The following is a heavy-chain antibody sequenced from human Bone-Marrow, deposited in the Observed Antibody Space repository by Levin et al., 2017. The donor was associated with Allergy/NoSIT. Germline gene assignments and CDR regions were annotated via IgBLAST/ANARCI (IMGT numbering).Heavy chain of an antibody. V-gene: IGHV3-7*01. J-gene: IGHJ4*02. CDR1: GFTFTSYW. D-gene: IGHD6-19*01. CDR3: ARTHIEIIAVAGRTVFDY. CDR2: INQDGSEK. Sequence: PGGSLRLSCAASGFTFTSYWINWVRQAPGKGLEWVANINQDGSEKYYADSVKGRFTISRDNAKNSLYLQMNSLRAEDTTIYYCARTHIEIIAVAGRTVFDYWGQGTLVTVSS.